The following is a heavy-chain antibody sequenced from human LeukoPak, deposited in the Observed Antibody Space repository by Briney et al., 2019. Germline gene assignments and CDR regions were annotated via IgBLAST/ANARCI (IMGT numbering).Heavy chain of an antibody. J-gene: IGHJ4*02. CDR2: ISYDGSNK. V-gene: IGHV3-30*19. D-gene: IGHD4-17*01. CDR1: GFTFSSYG. CDR3: ARGHYGDYGYYFDY. Sequence: GGSLRLSCAASGFTFSSYGMHWVRQAPGKGLEWVAVISYDGSNKYYADSVKGRFTISRDNSKNTLYLQMNSLRAGDTAVYYCARGHYGDYGYYFDYWGQGALVTVSS.